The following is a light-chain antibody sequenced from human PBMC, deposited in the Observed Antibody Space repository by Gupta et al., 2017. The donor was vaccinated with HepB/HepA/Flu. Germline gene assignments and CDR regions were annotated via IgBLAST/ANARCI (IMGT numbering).Light chain of an antibody. CDR2: ENN. CDR1: SSNIGNNY. J-gene: IGLJ2*01. CDR3: GTWDSSLSAVV. Sequence: PTRALKVTISCSGSSSNIGNNYVSWYQQLPGTAPKLLIYENNKRPSGIPDRFSGSKSGTSATLGITGLQTGDEADFYCGTWDSSLSAVVFGGGTKLTVL. V-gene: IGLV1-51*02.